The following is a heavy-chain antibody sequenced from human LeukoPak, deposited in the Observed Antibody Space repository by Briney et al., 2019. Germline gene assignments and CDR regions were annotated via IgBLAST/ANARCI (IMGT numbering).Heavy chain of an antibody. CDR3: ARGNYYDRVGWFDP. Sequence: SETLSLTCTVSGGSVSSGSYYWSWIRQPPGKGLEWIGYIYNSGSTNYNPSLKSRVTISVDTSKNQFSLKLSSVTAADTAVYYCARGNYYDRVGWFDPWDQGTLVTVSS. V-gene: IGHV4-61*01. CDR1: GGSVSSGSYY. CDR2: IYNSGST. J-gene: IGHJ5*02. D-gene: IGHD3-22*01.